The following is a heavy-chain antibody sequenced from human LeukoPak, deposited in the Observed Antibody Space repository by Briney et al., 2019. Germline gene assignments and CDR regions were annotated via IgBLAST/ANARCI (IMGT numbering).Heavy chain of an antibody. V-gene: IGHV3-53*01. CDR3: ARDNTYCSGSRCYDRFDY. J-gene: IGHJ4*02. CDR2: IYSGADT. D-gene: IGHD2-15*01. CDR1: GFTVSSNY. Sequence: PGGSLRLSCAASGFTVSSNYMSWVRQAPGKGLEWVSLIYSGADTYYADSVKGRFTISRDNSKNTLYLQMNSLTAEDTAVYYCARDNTYCSGSRCYDRFDYWGQGTLVTVSS.